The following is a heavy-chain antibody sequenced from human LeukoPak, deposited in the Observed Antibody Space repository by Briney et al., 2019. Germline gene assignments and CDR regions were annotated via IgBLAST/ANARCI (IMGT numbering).Heavy chain of an antibody. CDR1: GYTFTSYD. J-gene: IGHJ4*02. D-gene: IGHD6-19*01. CDR3: ATIAVAGTKQFDY. CDR2: MNPNNGNT. Sequence: ASVTVSCKASGYTFTSYDINGVRQAPGQGLEWMASMNPNNGNTAYARKFQGRVTMTRDTSTSTVYMELSSLRSEDTAVYYCATIAVAGTKQFDYWGQGTLVTVSS. V-gene: IGHV1-8*01.